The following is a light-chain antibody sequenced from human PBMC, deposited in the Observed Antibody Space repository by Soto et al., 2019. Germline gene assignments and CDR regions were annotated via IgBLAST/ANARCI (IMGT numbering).Light chain of an antibody. Sequence: QLVLTQSSSASASLGSSVKLTCTLRSGHSSYIIAWHQQQPGKAPRYLMKLEGSGSYNKGSGVPDRFSGSSSGADRYLTMSNLQSEDEADYYCETWDSNIRVFGGGTKLTVL. CDR1: SGHSSYI. CDR3: ETWDSNIRV. CDR2: LEGSGSY. J-gene: IGLJ2*01. V-gene: IGLV4-60*03.